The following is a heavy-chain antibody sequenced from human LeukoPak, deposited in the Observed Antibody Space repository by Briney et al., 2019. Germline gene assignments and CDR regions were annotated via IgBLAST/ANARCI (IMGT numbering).Heavy chain of an antibody. D-gene: IGHD6-19*01. CDR3: ARVAYLYTTGWYGSVGYFDY. Sequence: GGSLRLSCAASGFTVSSNYMSWVRQAPGKGLEWVSVIYSGGSTHYADSVKGRFTISRDNSKNTLYLQMNTLRAEDTARYFCARVAYLYTTGWYGSVGYFDYWGQGTLVTVSS. CDR2: IYSGGST. J-gene: IGHJ4*02. CDR1: GFTVSSNY. V-gene: IGHV3-66*01.